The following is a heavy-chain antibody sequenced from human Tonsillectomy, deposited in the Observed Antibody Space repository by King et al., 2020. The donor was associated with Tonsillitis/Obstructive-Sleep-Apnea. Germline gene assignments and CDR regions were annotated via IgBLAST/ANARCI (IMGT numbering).Heavy chain of an antibody. CDR1: GFSLSSATMG. CDR2: IFSNDEK. J-gene: IGHJ6*03. CDR3: ARMEAPYDYMPFYYYMDV. D-gene: IGHD3-16*01. Sequence: TLKESGPVLVKPTETLTLTCAVSGFSLSSATMGVSWIRQPPGKALEWLAHIFSNDEKSYTTSLKSRLTISKDTSKSQVVLSMTNMDPVDTATYYCARMEAPYDYMPFYYYMDVWGKGTAVTVSS. V-gene: IGHV2-26*01.